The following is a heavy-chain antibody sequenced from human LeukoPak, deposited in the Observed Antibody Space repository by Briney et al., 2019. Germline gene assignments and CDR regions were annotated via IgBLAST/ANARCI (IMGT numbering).Heavy chain of an antibody. CDR1: GFTFDDYA. D-gene: IGHD6-19*01. V-gene: IGHV3-9*01. J-gene: IGHJ4*02. Sequence: GRSLRLSCAASGFTFDDYAMHWVRQAPGKGLEWVSGISWNSGSIGYADSVKGRFTISRDNAKNSLYLQMNCLRAEDTALYYCAKGSGWRLYRYYFDYWGQGTLVTVSS. CDR3: AKGSGWRLYRYYFDY. CDR2: ISWNSGSI.